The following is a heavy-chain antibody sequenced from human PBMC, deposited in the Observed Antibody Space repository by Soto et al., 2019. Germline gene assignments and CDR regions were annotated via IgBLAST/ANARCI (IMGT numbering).Heavy chain of an antibody. CDR2: ISSSSSTI. D-gene: IGHD5-12*01. Sequence: PGGSLRLSCAASGFTFSSYSMNWVRQAPGKGLEWVSYISSSSSTIYYADSVKGRFTISRDNAKNSLYLQMNSLRAEDTAVYYCARVIGDSGYDYLYFDYWGQGTLVTVSS. V-gene: IGHV3-48*01. J-gene: IGHJ4*02. CDR1: GFTFSSYS. CDR3: ARVIGDSGYDYLYFDY.